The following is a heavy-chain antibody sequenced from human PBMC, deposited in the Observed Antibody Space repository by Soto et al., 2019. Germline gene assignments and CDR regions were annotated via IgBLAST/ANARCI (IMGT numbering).Heavy chain of an antibody. CDR2: ISGSGGST. CDR3: AKDDSYGDFAHTTPFDY. CDR1: GFTFSSYA. J-gene: IGHJ4*02. V-gene: IGHV3-23*01. Sequence: PGGSLRLSCAASGFTFSSYAMSWVRQAPGKGLEWASAISGSGGSTYYADSVKGRFTISRDNSKNTLYLQMNSLRAEDTAVYYCAKDDSYGDFAHTTPFDYWGQGTLVTVSS. D-gene: IGHD4-17*01.